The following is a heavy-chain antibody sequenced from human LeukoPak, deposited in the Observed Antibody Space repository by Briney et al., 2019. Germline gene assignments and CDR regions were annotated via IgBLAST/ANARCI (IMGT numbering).Heavy chain of an antibody. V-gene: IGHV1-18*01. Sequence: ASVKASCKGSGYTFTSYGISWVRQAPGQGLEWMGWISAYNGNTNYAQKLQGRVTMTTDTSTSTAYMELRSLRSDDTAVYYCARDLPYCSSTSCYTHWYFDLWGRGTLVTVSS. CDR2: ISAYNGNT. CDR3: ARDLPYCSSTSCYTHWYFDL. D-gene: IGHD2-2*02. CDR1: GYTFTSYG. J-gene: IGHJ2*01.